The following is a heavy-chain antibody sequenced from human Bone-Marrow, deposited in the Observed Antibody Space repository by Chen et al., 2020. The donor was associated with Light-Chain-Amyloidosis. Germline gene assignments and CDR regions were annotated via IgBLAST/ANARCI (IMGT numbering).Heavy chain of an antibody. J-gene: IGHJ3*02. Sequence: EVQLVESGGGLLQRGGSLRLSCAASGFAFSSYAMSWVRQAPGKGLEWVSTIRGSGGSRYYGDSVKVRLTISRDNSKNALFLKMISLRAEDTAVYYCAKDISYDDILPGYPADAFDIWGQGTMVTVSS. CDR2: IRGSGGSR. CDR3: AKDISYDDILPGYPADAFDI. D-gene: IGHD3-9*01. CDR1: GFAFSSYA. V-gene: IGHV3-23*04.